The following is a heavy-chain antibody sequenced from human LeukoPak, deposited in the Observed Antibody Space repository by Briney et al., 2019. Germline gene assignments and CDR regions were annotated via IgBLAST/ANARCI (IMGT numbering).Heavy chain of an antibody. CDR1: GFTFSSHA. J-gene: IGHJ4*02. CDR3: ARDHISGHYFFDS. CDR2: LCGADGIR. V-gene: IGHV3-23*01. D-gene: IGHD3-3*02. Sequence: GGSLRLSCTASGFTFSSHAMTWVRQAPGKGLEWVSTLCGADGIRYFASSVKGRFTISRDNSKNTIYLQVNSLGADDTAGYYCARDHISGHYFFDSWGLGTLVTVCS.